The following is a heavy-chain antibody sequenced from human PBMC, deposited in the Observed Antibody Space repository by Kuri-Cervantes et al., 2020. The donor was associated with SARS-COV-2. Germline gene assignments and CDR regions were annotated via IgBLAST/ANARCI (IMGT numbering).Heavy chain of an antibody. V-gene: IGHV3-7*03. CDR3: ARALWPEDY. Sequence: GESLKISCAASGFTFSNHFMSWVRQAPGKGLEWVANIYQDGSAKYYVDSVKGRFTISRDNAKNYVYLQMNSLRAEDTAVYYCARALWPEDYWGQGTLVTVSS. CDR1: GFTFSNHF. D-gene: IGHD3-16*01. CDR2: IYQDGSAK. J-gene: IGHJ4*02.